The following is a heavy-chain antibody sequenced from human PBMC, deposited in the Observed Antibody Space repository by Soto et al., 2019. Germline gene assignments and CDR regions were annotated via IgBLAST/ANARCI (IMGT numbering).Heavy chain of an antibody. D-gene: IGHD6-6*01. J-gene: IGHJ4*02. CDR2: ISGSGGST. CDR1: GFTFSSYA. V-gene: IGHV3-23*01. CDR3: AKGPSYSSSYYFDY. Sequence: PGGSLRLSCAASGFTFSSYAMSWVRQAPGKGLEWVSAISGSGGSTYYADSVKGRFTISRDNSKNTLHLQMNSLRAEDTAVYYCAKGPSYSSSYYFDYWGQGTLVTAPQ.